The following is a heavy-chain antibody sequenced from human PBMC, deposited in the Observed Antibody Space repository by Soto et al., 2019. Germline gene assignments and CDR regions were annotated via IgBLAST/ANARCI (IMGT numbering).Heavy chain of an antibody. V-gene: IGHV1-69*13. Sequence: GASVKVSCKASGGTFSSYAISWVRQAPGQGXEWMGGIIPIFGTANYAQKFQGRVTITADESTSTAYMELSSLRSEDTAVYYCARVSGVGATYYYYYYGMDVWGQGTTVTVSS. D-gene: IGHD1-26*01. CDR1: GGTFSSYA. CDR3: ARVSGVGATYYYYYYGMDV. J-gene: IGHJ6*02. CDR2: IIPIFGTA.